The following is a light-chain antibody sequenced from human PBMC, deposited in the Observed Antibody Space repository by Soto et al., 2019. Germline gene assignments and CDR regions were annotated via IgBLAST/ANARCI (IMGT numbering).Light chain of an antibody. Sequence: QSVLTQPPSVSGAPGQRVTISCTESSSNIGAGYNVHWYQHLPGTAPKVLIYGNRHRPSGVPDRFSGSKSGTSASLAITGLQADDEADYYCQSYDMSLSGVVFGGGTKLTVL. CDR1: SSNIGAGYN. CDR2: GNR. V-gene: IGLV1-40*01. CDR3: QSYDMSLSGVV. J-gene: IGLJ2*01.